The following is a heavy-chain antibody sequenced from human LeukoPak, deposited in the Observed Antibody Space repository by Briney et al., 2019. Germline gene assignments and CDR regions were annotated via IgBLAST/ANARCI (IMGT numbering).Heavy chain of an antibody. Sequence: SETLSLTCAVYGGSFSGYYWSWIRQPPGKGLEWIGEINHSRSTNYNPSLKSRVTISVDTSKNQFSLKLSSVTAADTAVYYCARNHYYGSGSHHDYWGQGTLVTVSS. CDR1: GGSFSGYY. D-gene: IGHD3-10*01. J-gene: IGHJ4*02. V-gene: IGHV4-34*01. CDR2: INHSRST. CDR3: ARNHYYGSGSHHDY.